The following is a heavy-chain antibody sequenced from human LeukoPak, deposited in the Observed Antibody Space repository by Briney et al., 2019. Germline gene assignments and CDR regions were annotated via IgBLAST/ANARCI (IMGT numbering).Heavy chain of an antibody. Sequence: GGSLRLSCAASGFTFSNSAMNWVRKAPGKGLKWVSTITTGDGNTYYADSVKGRFTVSRDDSKNTLYLQMNSLRAEDTAVYYCAKDGGLWVSAHWGDSWGRGTLVTVSS. V-gene: IGHV3-23*01. CDR3: AKDGGLWVSAHWGDS. J-gene: IGHJ4*02. CDR2: ITTGDGNT. CDR1: GFTFSNSA. D-gene: IGHD7-27*01.